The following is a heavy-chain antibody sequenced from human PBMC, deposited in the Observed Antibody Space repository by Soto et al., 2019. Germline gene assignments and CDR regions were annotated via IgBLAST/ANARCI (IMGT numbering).Heavy chain of an antibody. V-gene: IGHV4-34*01. J-gene: IGHJ6*02. Sequence: PSETLSLTCAVYGGSFSGYSWTWLRQPPGKGLEWIGEINHSGTTDYNPALKSRVTMSADTSKNQFSLRMTSVTAADTAVYYCARARFDSWSHIYYGLDVWGQGTPVTVSS. D-gene: IGHD3-3*01. CDR3: ARARFDSWSHIYYGLDV. CDR2: INHSGTT. CDR1: GGSFSGYS.